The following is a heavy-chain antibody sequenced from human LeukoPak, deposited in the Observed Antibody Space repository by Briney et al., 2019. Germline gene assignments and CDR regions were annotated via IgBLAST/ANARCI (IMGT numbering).Heavy chain of an antibody. J-gene: IGHJ4*02. D-gene: IGHD2-21*02. Sequence: PGGSLRLSCAASGFTFSSHAMSWVRQAPGKGLEWVSAISGSGGDTSYAGSVKGRFTISRDNSKNTLYLQMNSLRADDTAVYYCAGGGNDYSSGNFDYWGQGTLVTVSS. CDR2: ISGSGGDT. CDR3: AGGGNDYSSGNFDY. V-gene: IGHV3-23*01. CDR1: GFTFSSHA.